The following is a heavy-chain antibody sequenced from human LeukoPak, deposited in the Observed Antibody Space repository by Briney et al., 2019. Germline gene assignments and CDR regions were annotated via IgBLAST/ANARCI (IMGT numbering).Heavy chain of an antibody. Sequence: PSETLSLTCTVSGGSISIYYWRWIRQPPGKGLEWIGYIFYSGSTNYNPSLKSRVTISVDTSKNKFSLKLRSVTAADTAVYYCARYVWGSYPTFEDYWGQGTLVTVSS. D-gene: IGHD3-16*02. CDR1: GGSISIYY. CDR3: ARYVWGSYPTFEDY. V-gene: IGHV4-59*01. CDR2: IFYSGST. J-gene: IGHJ4*02.